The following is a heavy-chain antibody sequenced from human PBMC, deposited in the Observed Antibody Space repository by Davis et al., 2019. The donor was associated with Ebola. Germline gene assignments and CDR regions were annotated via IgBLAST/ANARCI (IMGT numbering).Heavy chain of an antibody. D-gene: IGHD6-6*01. CDR1: GFTFSSYG. Sequence: PGGSLRLSCAASGFTFSSYGMHWIRQAPGKGPEWISYISTSSAYTSYADSVKGRFTISRDNARSSLYLQMNSLRAEDTAVYYCARVLAARPWYFDLWGRGTLVTVSS. V-gene: IGHV3-21*05. CDR3: ARVLAARPWYFDL. J-gene: IGHJ2*01. CDR2: ISTSSAYT.